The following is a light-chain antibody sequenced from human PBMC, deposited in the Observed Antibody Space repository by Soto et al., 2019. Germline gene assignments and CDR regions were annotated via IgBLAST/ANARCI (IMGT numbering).Light chain of an antibody. CDR1: QKISGW. Sequence: DIQMTQSPSTLSASVGDRVTITCRASQKISGWLAWYQQKPGKAPKLLIYKGSSLESGVPSRFSGSGSGTEFTLTIDSLQPDDFATYYCQKYNSLYTFGQGTKVDIK. CDR3: QKYNSLYT. V-gene: IGKV1-5*03. CDR2: KGS. J-gene: IGKJ2*01.